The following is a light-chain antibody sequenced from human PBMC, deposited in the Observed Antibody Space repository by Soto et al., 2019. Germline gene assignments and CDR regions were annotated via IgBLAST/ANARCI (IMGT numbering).Light chain of an antibody. Sequence: ELMRTQSPASLALSPRGRATLSCRSSQSIGRNLVWCQQKPGQAPRLLIYAASTRATGVPDRFSGSGSGTEFTLTISSLQSEDFAVYYCQRYNNWPITFGQGTRLEIK. CDR1: QSIGRN. J-gene: IGKJ5*01. CDR2: AAS. V-gene: IGKV3-15*01. CDR3: QRYNNWPIT.